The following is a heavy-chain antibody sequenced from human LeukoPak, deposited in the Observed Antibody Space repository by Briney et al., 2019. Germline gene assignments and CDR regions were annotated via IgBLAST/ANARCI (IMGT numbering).Heavy chain of an antibody. CDR3: ARGREGGYDDAFDI. J-gene: IGHJ3*02. Sequence: GASVKVSCKASGGTFSSYAISWVRQAPGQGLEWMGGIISIFGTANYAQKFQGRVTITADKSTSTAYMELSSLRSEDTAVYYCARGREGGYDDAFDIWGQGTMVTVSS. D-gene: IGHD5-12*01. CDR1: GGTFSSYA. CDR2: IISIFGTA. V-gene: IGHV1-69*06.